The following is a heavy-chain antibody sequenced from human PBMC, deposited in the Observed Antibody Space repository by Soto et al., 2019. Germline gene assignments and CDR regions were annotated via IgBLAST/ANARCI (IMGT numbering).Heavy chain of an antibody. CDR1: GYTFTSYD. Sequence: ASVKVSCTDSGYTFTSYDINWVRQATGQGLEWMGWMNPNSGNTGYAQKFQGRVTMTRNTSISTAYMELSSLRSEDTAVYYCARGPTIFGVVITDDYWGQGTLVTVSS. CDR3: ARGPTIFGVVITDDY. D-gene: IGHD3-3*01. J-gene: IGHJ4*02. CDR2: MNPNSGNT. V-gene: IGHV1-8*01.